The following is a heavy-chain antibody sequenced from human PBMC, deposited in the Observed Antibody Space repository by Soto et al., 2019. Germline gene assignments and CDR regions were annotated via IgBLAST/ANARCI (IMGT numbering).Heavy chain of an antibody. J-gene: IGHJ6*03. CDR2: ISGYSGNT. CDR1: GYTVTDYG. Sequence: ASVKVSCKASGYTVTDYGISWVRQAPGQGLEWMGWISGYSGNTKYAQKYQGRVTMTTDTSTSTAYMELRSLRSDDTAVCYCARDLRRGDFWTDLYYMDVWGTGTTVTVSS. CDR3: ARDLRRGDFWTDLYYMDV. V-gene: IGHV1-18*04. D-gene: IGHD3-3*01.